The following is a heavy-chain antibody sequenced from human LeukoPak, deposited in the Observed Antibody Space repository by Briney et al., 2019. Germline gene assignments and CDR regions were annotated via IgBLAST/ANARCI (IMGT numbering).Heavy chain of an antibody. D-gene: IGHD6-19*01. J-gene: IGHJ4*02. Sequence: QAGGSLRLSCAASGFTFSSYAMSWVRQAPGKGLEWVSAISGSGGSTYYADSVKGRFTISRDNSKNTLYLQMNSLRAEDTAVYYCARDSRVAVAGTTVYWGQGTLVTVSS. CDR1: GFTFSSYA. V-gene: IGHV3-23*01. CDR3: ARDSRVAVAGTTVY. CDR2: ISGSGGST.